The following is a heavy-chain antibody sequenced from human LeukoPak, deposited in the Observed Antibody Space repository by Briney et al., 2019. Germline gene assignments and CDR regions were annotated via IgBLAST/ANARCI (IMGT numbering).Heavy chain of an antibody. CDR1: GYTFTSYG. Sequence: ASVKVSCKASGYTFTSYGISWVRQAPGQGLEWMGWISAYNGNTNYAQKLQGRVTMTTDTSTSTAYMELRSLRSDDTAVYYCAREGPGYCTNGVCYSFDYWGQGTLVTVSS. V-gene: IGHV1-18*01. CDR2: ISAYNGNT. D-gene: IGHD2-8*01. J-gene: IGHJ4*02. CDR3: AREGPGYCTNGVCYSFDY.